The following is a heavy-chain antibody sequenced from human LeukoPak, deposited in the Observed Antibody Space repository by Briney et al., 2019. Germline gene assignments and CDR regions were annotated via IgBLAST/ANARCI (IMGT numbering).Heavy chain of an antibody. Sequence: AAVKVSCKASGYTFTDYYIHWVRQAPGQGLEWMGWINPKSGWTKYTQNLQGRVTMTRDTSIGTAYMEVSSLRSDETALYYCATEDYGDLSHFHFWGQGTLVTVSS. CDR1: GYTFTDYY. CDR3: ATEDYGDLSHFHF. V-gene: IGHV1-2*02. J-gene: IGHJ4*02. CDR2: INPKSGWT. D-gene: IGHD4-17*01.